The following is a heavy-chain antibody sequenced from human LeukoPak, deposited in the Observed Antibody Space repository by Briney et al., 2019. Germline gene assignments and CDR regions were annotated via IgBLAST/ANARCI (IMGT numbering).Heavy chain of an antibody. Sequence: GGSLRLSCAASGFTFSSYWMSWVRQAPGKGLEWVANIKQDGSEKYYVDSVKGRFTISRDNAKNSLYLQMNSLRAEDTAVYYCARAPPLRQYRTLYYFDYWGQGTLVTVSS. J-gene: IGHJ4*02. CDR3: ARAPPLRQYRTLYYFDY. D-gene: IGHD6-6*01. CDR2: IKQDGSEK. V-gene: IGHV3-7*01. CDR1: GFTFSSYW.